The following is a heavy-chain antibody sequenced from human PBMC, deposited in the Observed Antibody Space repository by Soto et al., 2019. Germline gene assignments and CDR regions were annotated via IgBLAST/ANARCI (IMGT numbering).Heavy chain of an antibody. J-gene: IGHJ4*02. CDR3: ATGQAGASYFGY. Sequence: ASVKVSCKVSGYTLTELSMHWVRQAPGKGLEWMGGFDPEDGETIYAQKFQGRVTMTEDTSTDTAYMELSSLRSEDTAVYYCATGQAGASYFGYWGQGTLVTVSS. D-gene: IGHD1-26*01. CDR1: GYTLTELS. V-gene: IGHV1-24*01. CDR2: FDPEDGET.